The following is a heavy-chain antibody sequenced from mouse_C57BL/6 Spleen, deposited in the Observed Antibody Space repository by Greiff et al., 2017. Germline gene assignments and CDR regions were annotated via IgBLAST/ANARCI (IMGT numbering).Heavy chain of an antibody. CDR3: ARDYGSSYEAMDY. CDR1: GYTFPSYW. J-gene: IGHJ4*01. CDR2: IYPGSGST. V-gene: IGHV1-55*01. Sequence: QVQLQQPGAELVKPGASVKMSCKASGYTFPSYWIHWVKQRPGQGLEWIGAIYPGSGSTNYNEKFKSKATLTVDTSASTSYMQRSSLTSEDSAVYYCARDYGSSYEAMDYWGQVTSVTVSA. D-gene: IGHD1-1*01.